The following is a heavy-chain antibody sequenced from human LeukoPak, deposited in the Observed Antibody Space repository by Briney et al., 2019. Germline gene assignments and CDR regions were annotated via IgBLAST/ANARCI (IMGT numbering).Heavy chain of an antibody. D-gene: IGHD3-22*01. V-gene: IGHV4-34*01. Sequence: PSETLSLTCAVSGGSFSGHYWNWIRQSPGKGLEWIGEINHSGSTNYSPSLKSRVTISVDASKTQFSLELSAVTAADTAVYYCARSTTAYYDKVSLSHWGQGTLVTVSS. CDR2: INHSGST. CDR3: ARSTTAYYDKVSLSH. J-gene: IGHJ4*02. CDR1: GGSFSGHY.